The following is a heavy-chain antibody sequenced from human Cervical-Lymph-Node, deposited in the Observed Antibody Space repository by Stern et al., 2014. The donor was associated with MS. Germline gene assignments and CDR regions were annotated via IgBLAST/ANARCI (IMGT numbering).Heavy chain of an antibody. V-gene: IGHV4-59*01. D-gene: IGHD6-13*01. CDR3: ARGYSSTWYWFDS. Sequence: QVQLQESGPGLVKPSETLSLTCTVSGGSISSYYWSWIRQPPEKGLEWIGYIYYSGSTNYNPSLKSRVTISVDTSKNPIPLKLRSVTAADTAVYFCARGYSSTWYWFDSWGQGTQVTVSS. CDR2: IYYSGST. CDR1: GGSISSYY. J-gene: IGHJ5*01.